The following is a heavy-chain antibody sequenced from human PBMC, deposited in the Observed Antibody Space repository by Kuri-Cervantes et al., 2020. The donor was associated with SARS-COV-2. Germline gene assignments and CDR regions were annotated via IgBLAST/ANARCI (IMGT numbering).Heavy chain of an antibody. D-gene: IGHD2-15*01. J-gene: IGHJ2*01. V-gene: IGHV4-4*07. CDR3: VRVAVVVVAADWYFDL. CDR1: GGSISSYY. Sequence: ESLKISCTVSGGSISSYYWSWIRQPAGKGLEWIGRIYTSGSTNYNPSLKSRVTMPVDTSKNQFSLKLSSVAAADTAVYYCVRVAVVVVAADWYFDLWGRGTLVTVSS. CDR2: IYTSGST.